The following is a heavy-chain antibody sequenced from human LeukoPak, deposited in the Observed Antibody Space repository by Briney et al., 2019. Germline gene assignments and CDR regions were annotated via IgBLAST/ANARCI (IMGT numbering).Heavy chain of an antibody. Sequence: PGGSLRLSCAAYGFTFSSHWMTWGRQAPGKGLEWVASLRQGGSEKYYVDSVKGRFIVSRDDAKNSLYLQTNSLSADDTAVSFCARGPHYGDRVDYLDAGGQGTKVTVSS. CDR1: GFTFSSHW. V-gene: IGHV3-7*01. CDR3: ARGPHYGDRVDYLDA. CDR2: LRQGGSEK. J-gene: IGHJ4*02. D-gene: IGHD4-17*01.